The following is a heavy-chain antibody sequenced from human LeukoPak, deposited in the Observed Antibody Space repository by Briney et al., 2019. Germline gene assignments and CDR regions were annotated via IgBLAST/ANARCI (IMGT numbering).Heavy chain of an antibody. CDR1: GYTLTELS. V-gene: IGHV1-24*01. D-gene: IGHD6-13*01. CDR2: FDPEDGET. J-gene: IGHJ6*02. Sequence: ASVKVSCKVSGYTLTELSMHWVRQAPGKGLEWMGGFDPEDGETIYAQKFQGRVTMNEDTSTDTAYMELSSLRSEDTAVYYCATPKIAAAGTYYYGMDVWGQGTTVTVSS. CDR3: ATPKIAAAGTYYYGMDV.